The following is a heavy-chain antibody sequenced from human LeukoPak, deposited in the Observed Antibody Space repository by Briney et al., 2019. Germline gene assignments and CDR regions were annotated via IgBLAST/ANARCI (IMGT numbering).Heavy chain of an antibody. Sequence: GSSVKVSCKASGGTFSSYAISWVRQAPGQGLEWMGGIIPIFGTANYAQEFQGRVTITADESTSTAYMELSSLRSEDTAVYYCARSQTYCSGGSCYSEQSFDYWGQGTLVTVSS. D-gene: IGHD2-15*01. CDR2: IIPIFGTA. V-gene: IGHV1-69*01. J-gene: IGHJ4*02. CDR1: GGTFSSYA. CDR3: ARSQTYCSGGSCYSEQSFDY.